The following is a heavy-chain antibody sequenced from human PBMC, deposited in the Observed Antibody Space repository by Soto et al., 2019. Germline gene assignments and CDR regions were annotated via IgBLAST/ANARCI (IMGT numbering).Heavy chain of an antibody. J-gene: IGHJ4*02. D-gene: IGHD6-19*01. V-gene: IGHV1-18*01. Sequence: QVQLVQSGAEVKKPGASVKVSCKTSGYPFTSYGINWVRQAPAQGPEWMGWISAYNGKTSYTQKFQGRVTMTTDTSTSTAYMELRSLRSDDTAVYYCARDRLIAVTGLLHYWGQGTLVTVSS. CDR1: GYPFTSYG. CDR3: ARDRLIAVTGLLHY. CDR2: ISAYNGKT.